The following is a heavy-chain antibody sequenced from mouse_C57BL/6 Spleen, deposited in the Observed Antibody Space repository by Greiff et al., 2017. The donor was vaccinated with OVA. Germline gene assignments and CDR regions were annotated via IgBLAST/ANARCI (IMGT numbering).Heavy chain of an antibody. Sequence: VQLQQSGPELVKPGASVKISCKASGYTFTDYYMNWVKQSHGKSLEWIGDINPNNGGTSYNQKFKGKATLTVDKSSSTAYMELRSLISEDSAVYYCARWDPSGWAWFAYWGQGTLVTVSA. CDR2: INPNNGGT. J-gene: IGHJ3*01. CDR3: ARWDPSGWAWFAY. CDR1: GYTFTDYY. V-gene: IGHV1-26*01. D-gene: IGHD3-2*02.